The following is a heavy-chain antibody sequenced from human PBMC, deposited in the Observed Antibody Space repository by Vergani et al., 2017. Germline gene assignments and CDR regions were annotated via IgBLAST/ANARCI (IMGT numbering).Heavy chain of an antibody. CDR2: IKSTFDRGTT. CDR1: GFSFRNAW. CDR3: TTDPRYCGDGSCXWLRDHHYYGMDD. D-gene: IGHD5-12*01. V-gene: IGHV3-15*07. Sequence: EVQLVESGGGIVKPGGSLRLSCVASGFSFRNAWMNWVRRTPGKGLEWVGRIKSTFDRGTTDYAAAVKGRFTISRDDSKNTLFLQMNGLKTEDIGVYYCTTDPRYCGDGSCXWLRDHHYYGMDDWGQGTTVTVSS. J-gene: IGHJ6*02.